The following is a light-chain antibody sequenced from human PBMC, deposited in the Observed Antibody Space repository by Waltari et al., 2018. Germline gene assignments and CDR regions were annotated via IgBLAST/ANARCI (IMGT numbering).Light chain of an antibody. CDR3: NSYGGSNNLV. Sequence: QSALTQPPSASGSPGQSVTISCTGTSSDIGGYNFVSWNQQPPGTAPKLMIYEVTKRPSGVPDRFSGSKSGNTASLTVSGLQAEDEADYYCNSYGGSNNLVFGGGTKLTVL. CDR2: EVT. J-gene: IGLJ2*01. V-gene: IGLV2-8*01. CDR1: SSDIGGYNF.